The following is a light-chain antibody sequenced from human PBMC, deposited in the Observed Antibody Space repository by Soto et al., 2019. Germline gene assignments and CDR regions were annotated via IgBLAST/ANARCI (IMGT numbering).Light chain of an antibody. V-gene: IGKV2-28*01. J-gene: IGKJ5*01. Sequence: ETGLTQLPLSLSVTPGEPASISCRSSQSLLHTNAYHYLDWYLQKPGQSPQLLIYLASYRASGVPDRFSGSGSGTEFTLRISRVEAEDVGVYYCMQPLDLPVTFGQGTRLEIK. CDR1: QSLLHTNAYHY. CDR2: LAS. CDR3: MQPLDLPVT.